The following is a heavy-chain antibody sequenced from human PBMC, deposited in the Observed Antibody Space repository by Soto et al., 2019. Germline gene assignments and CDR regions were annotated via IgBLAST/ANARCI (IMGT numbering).Heavy chain of an antibody. CDR2: IYYSGST. CDR3: ARLTGYCSGGSCYSGSHFDY. V-gene: IGHV4-30-4*01. Sequence: SETLSLTCTVSGGSISSGDYYWSWIRQPPGKGLEWIGYIYYSGSTYYNPSLKSRVTISVDTSKNLFSLNLNSVTAADTAVYYCARLTGYCSGGSCYSGSHFDYWGQGTLVTVSS. J-gene: IGHJ4*02. D-gene: IGHD2-15*01. CDR1: GGSISSGDYY.